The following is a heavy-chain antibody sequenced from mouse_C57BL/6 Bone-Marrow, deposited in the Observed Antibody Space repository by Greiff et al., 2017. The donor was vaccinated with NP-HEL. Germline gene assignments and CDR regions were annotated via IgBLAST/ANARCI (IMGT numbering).Heavy chain of an antibody. V-gene: IGHV1-75*01. Sequence: QVQLKESGPELVKPGASVKISCKASGYTFTDYYINWVKQRPGQGLEWIGWIFPGSGSTYYNEKFKGKATLTVDKSSSTAYMLLSSLTSEDSAVYFCARHHYYGSSPYYFDYWGQGTTLTVSS. CDR3: ARHHYYGSSPYYFDY. CDR1: GYTFTDYY. J-gene: IGHJ2*01. D-gene: IGHD1-1*01. CDR2: IFPGSGST.